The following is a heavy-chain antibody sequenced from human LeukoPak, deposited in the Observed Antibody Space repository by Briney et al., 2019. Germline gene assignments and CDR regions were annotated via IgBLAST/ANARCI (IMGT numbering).Heavy chain of an antibody. CDR3: AKETSSGNFVTIDC. J-gene: IGHJ4*02. D-gene: IGHD1-26*01. CDR2: ITGDGGGT. Sequence: QSGGSLRLSCTASGFTFRSYVMSWVRQTPEKGLEWASAITGDGGGTNHADSVKGRFTIPRDNSKNTLYMQMNSLRAEDTAVYYCAKETSSGNFVTIDCWGQGALVTVSS. CDR1: GFTFRSYV. V-gene: IGHV3-23*01.